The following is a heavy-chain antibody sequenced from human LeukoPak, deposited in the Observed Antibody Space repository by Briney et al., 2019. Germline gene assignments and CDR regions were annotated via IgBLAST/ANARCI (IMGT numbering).Heavy chain of an antibody. CDR3: AREAYYYDSSGYWRAFDI. V-gene: IGHV3-7*01. CDR1: GFTFSSYW. CDR2: IKQDGSEK. J-gene: IGHJ3*02. Sequence: GGSLRLSCAASGFTFSSYWMSWVRQAPGKGLEWVANIKQDGSEKYYVDSVKGRFTISRDNAKNSLYLQMNSLRAEDTAVYYCAREAYYYDSSGYWRAFDIWGQGTMVTVSS. D-gene: IGHD3-22*01.